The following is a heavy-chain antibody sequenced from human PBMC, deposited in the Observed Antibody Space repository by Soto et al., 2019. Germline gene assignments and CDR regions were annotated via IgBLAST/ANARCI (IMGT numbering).Heavy chain of an antibody. CDR1: GGSFSGYY. D-gene: IGHD3-10*01. CDR3: ARGRGGDYYGSWSYYYFDY. CDR2: INNSGST. Sequence: QVQLQQWGAGLLKPSETLSLTCAVYGGSFSGYYWSWIRQPPGKGLEWIGEINNSGSTNYNPSLKSRRTISVDTSKTQFSLKLSSVTAADTAVYYCARGRGGDYYGSWSYYYFDYWGQGTLVTVSS. V-gene: IGHV4-34*01. J-gene: IGHJ4*02.